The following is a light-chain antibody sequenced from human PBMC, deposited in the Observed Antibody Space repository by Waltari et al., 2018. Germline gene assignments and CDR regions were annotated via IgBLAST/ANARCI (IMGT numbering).Light chain of an antibody. CDR3: ATWDNGLNGPV. V-gene: IGLV1-44*01. CDR1: SSNLGSNA. CDR2: PNA. Sequence: QSVLSQPPSASGTPGQGVAISCSGSSSNLGSNAVDWYQQFPGSAPNLLIDPNARGPSGCPGRFSGSESGTSASLAISGLQSEDEAHYYCATWDNGLNGPVFGGGTKLTVL. J-gene: IGLJ2*01.